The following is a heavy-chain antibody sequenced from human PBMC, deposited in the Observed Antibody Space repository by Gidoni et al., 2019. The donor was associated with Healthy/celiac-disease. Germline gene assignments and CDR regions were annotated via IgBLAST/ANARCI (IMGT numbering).Heavy chain of an antibody. Sequence: DVQLVESGGGWVQPGRSLRLSCAAAGVTCDDYAMHWVRQAPGKGLTWVSGISLDSGSIGYAYSVNDRFTISRNNAMNSLSLKKHILIAEDTALYYCAKDIELRQWLPIGEGGNAFDIWGQGTMVTVSS. J-gene: IGHJ3*02. D-gene: IGHD6-19*01. CDR3: AKDIELRQWLPIGEGGNAFDI. CDR1: GVTCDDYA. V-gene: IGHV3-9*01. CDR2: ISLDSGSI.